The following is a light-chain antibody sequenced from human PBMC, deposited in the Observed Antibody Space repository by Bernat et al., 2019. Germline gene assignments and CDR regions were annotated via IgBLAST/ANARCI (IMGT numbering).Light chain of an antibody. CDR1: SSDVGTYKF. CDR3: CSYAGSSTFYA. J-gene: IGLJ1*01. V-gene: IGLV2-23*01. CDR2: EGS. Sequence: QSALTQPASVSGSPGQSITISCTGTSSDVGTYKFVSWYQQHPGKVPKVMIYEGSKRPAGVSNRFSGSKSGNTASLTISGLQAEDEADYYCCSYAGSSTFYAFGSGTNVTVL.